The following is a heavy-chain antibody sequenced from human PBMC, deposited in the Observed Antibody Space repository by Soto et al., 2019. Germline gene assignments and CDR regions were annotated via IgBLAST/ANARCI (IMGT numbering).Heavy chain of an antibody. Sequence: PSETLSLTCAFYGGSFSGYYWSWIRQPPGRGLEWIGEINHSGSTNYNPSLKSRVTISVDTSKNQFSLKLSSVTAADTAVYYCARIAPIVVVVAATGFDPWGQGTLVTVSS. D-gene: IGHD2-15*01. J-gene: IGHJ5*02. CDR2: INHSGST. CDR1: GGSFSGYY. CDR3: ARIAPIVVVVAATGFDP. V-gene: IGHV4-34*01.